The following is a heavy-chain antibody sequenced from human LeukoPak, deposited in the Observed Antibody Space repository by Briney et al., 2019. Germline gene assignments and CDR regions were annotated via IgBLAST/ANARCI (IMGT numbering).Heavy chain of an antibody. Sequence: PGGSLRLSCAASGFTFSDCQMSWIRQAPGKGLEWVSYISSSSSYTNYADSVKGRFTISRDNAKNSLYLQMNSLRAEDTAVYYCAKAYYDTSGRMGGFDYWGQGTLVTVSS. D-gene: IGHD3-22*01. CDR1: GFTFSDCQ. CDR3: AKAYYDTSGRMGGFDY. J-gene: IGHJ4*02. V-gene: IGHV3-11*03. CDR2: ISSSSSYT.